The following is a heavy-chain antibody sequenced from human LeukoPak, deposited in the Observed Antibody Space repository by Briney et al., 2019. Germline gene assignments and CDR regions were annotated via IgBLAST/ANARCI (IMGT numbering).Heavy chain of an antibody. CDR1: GGSISSSSYY. Sequence: SETLSLTCTVSGGSISSSSYYWGWIRQPPGKGLEWIGSIYYSGSTYYSPSLKSRVTISVDTSKNQFSLKLSSVTAADTAVYYCASRGEQWLVLFDYWGQGTLVTVSS. CDR3: ASRGEQWLVLFDY. V-gene: IGHV4-39*01. CDR2: IYYSGST. J-gene: IGHJ4*02. D-gene: IGHD6-19*01.